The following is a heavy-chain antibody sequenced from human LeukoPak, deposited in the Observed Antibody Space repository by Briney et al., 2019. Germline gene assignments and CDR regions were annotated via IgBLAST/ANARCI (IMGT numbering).Heavy chain of an antibody. CDR1: GFTFSSYA. CDR2: ISYDGSNK. Sequence: GRSLRLSCAASGFTFSSYAMHWVRQAPGKGLEWVAVISYDGSNKYYADSVKGRFTISKDNSKNTLYLQINSLRAEDTAVYYCAREWPGYYYYYGMDVWGQGTTVTVSS. CDR3: AREWPGYYYYYGMDV. D-gene: IGHD5-12*01. J-gene: IGHJ6*02. V-gene: IGHV3-30-3*01.